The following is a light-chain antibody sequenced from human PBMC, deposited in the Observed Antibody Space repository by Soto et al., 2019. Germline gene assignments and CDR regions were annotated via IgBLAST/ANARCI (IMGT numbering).Light chain of an antibody. J-gene: IGKJ4*01. CDR2: GAS. CDR1: QSVGSNY. Sequence: EIVLTQSPGTLSLSPGERATLSCRASQSVGSNYLAWYQRKPGQAPRLLIYGASSRATGIPDRFSGSGSGTDFTLTISRLEPEDFAVYYCHQYATSPLTFGGGTKVDNK. CDR3: HQYATSPLT. V-gene: IGKV3-20*01.